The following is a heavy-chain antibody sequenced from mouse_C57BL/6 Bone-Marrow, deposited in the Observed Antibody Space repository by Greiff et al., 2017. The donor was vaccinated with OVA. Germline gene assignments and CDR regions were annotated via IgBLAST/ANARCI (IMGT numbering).Heavy chain of an antibody. D-gene: IGHD2-4*01. CDR2: INPGSGGT. Sequence: VKVVESGAELVRPGTSVKVSCKASGYAFTNYLIEWVKQRPGQGLEWIGVINPGSGGTNYNEKFKGKATLTADKSSSTAYMQLSSLTSEDSAVYFCARDYDYDGYYAMDYWGQGTSVTVSS. J-gene: IGHJ4*01. CDR1: GYAFTNYL. V-gene: IGHV1-54*01. CDR3: ARDYDYDGYYAMDY.